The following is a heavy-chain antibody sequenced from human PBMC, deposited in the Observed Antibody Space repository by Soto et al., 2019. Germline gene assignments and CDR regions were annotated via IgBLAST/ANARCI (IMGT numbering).Heavy chain of an antibody. CDR3: AQTLGLAVAGPGRFDL. CDR1: GGTFSKYA. D-gene: IGHD6-19*01. J-gene: IGHJ2*01. V-gene: IGHV1-69*12. CDR2: ITRFFGTA. Sequence: QVQLVQSGAEVKKPGSSVKVSCKASGGTFSKYAISWVRQAPGQGLEWMGGITRFFGTAKYAQKFQGRVTITADESMTTAYMELSRLISEDTALYYCAQTLGLAVAGPGRFDLWGRGTLVTVSS.